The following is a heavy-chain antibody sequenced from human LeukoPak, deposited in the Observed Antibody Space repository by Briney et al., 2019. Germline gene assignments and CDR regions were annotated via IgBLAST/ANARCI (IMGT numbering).Heavy chain of an antibody. CDR1: GFTFSSYA. V-gene: IGHV3-64D*09. CDR2: ISSNGGST. D-gene: IGHD6-13*01. J-gene: IGHJ6*02. Sequence: TGGSLRLSCSASGFTFSSYAMHWVRQAPGKGLEYVSAISSNGGSTYYADSVKGRFTISRDNSKNTLYLRMSSLRAEDTAVYYCVKAGASSSWEVYYYYYGMDVWGQGTTVTVSS. CDR3: VKAGASSSWEVYYYYYGMDV.